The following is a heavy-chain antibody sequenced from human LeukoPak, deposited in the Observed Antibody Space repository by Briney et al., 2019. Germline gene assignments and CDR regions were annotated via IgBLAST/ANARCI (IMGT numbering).Heavy chain of an antibody. Sequence: GGSLRLSCAASGFTLSSYAMSWVRQAPGKGLEWVSAISGSGGSTYYADSVKGRFTISRDNSKNTLYLQMNSLRAEDKAVYYCAKDDRAYYGSGSYYIDYWGQGTLVTVSS. CDR3: AKDDRAYYGSGSYYIDY. CDR1: GFTLSSYA. D-gene: IGHD3-10*01. CDR2: ISGSGGST. V-gene: IGHV3-23*01. J-gene: IGHJ4*02.